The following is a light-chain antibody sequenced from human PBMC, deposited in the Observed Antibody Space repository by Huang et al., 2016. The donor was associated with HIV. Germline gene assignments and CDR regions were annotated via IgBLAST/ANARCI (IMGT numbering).Light chain of an antibody. CDR1: QRILYSSNDKNY. V-gene: IGKV4-1*01. CDR2: WAS. Sequence: DIVMTQSPDFLSVSLGERATINCKSSQRILYSSNDKNYLAWYQQRPGQPPRLSIYWASTRQSGVPDRFSGSGSGTDFALTIDNLQAEDVAVYYCQQYYTTPRTFGPGTKV. J-gene: IGKJ3*01. CDR3: QQYYTTPRT.